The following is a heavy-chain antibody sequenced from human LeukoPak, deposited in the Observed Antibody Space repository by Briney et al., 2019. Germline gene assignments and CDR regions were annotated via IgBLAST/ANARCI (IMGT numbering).Heavy chain of an antibody. CDR2: ISGSGGST. CDR3: AKDPFPLDGEGAFDI. D-gene: IGHD4-17*01. Sequence: GGSLRLSCAASGFTFSSYAMSWVRQAPGKGLEWVSAISGSGGSTYYADSVKGRFTISRDSAKNSLYLQMNSLRAEDTALYYCAKDPFPLDGEGAFDIWGQGTMVTVSS. V-gene: IGHV3-23*01. J-gene: IGHJ3*02. CDR1: GFTFSSYA.